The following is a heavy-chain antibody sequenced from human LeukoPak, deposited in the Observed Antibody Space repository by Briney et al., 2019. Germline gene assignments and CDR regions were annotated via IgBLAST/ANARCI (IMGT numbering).Heavy chain of an antibody. CDR3: ATDTYYYDSRNWFDP. Sequence: GASVKVSCKVSGYTLTELSMHWVRQAPGKGLEWMGGFDPEDGETIYAQKFQGRVTMTEDTSTDTAYMELSSLRSEDTAVYYCATDTYYYDSRNWFDPWGQGTLVTVSS. J-gene: IGHJ5*02. D-gene: IGHD3-22*01. V-gene: IGHV1-24*01. CDR2: FDPEDGET. CDR1: GYTLTELS.